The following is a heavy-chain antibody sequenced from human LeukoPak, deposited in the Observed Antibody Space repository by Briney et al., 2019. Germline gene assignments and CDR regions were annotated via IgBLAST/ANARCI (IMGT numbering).Heavy chain of an antibody. J-gene: IGHJ4*02. CDR1: GFTFSNYA. Sequence: PGGSLRLSCAASGFTFSNYAMNWVRQAPGKGLEWVSTIDGSGDSTYYADSVKGRFTISRDNSKNTLYLQMNSLRAEDAAIYYCAKDGTPSADSRNDYWGKGTGLTFSS. CDR3: AKDGTPSADSRNDY. CDR2: IDGSGDST. D-gene: IGHD6-13*01. V-gene: IGHV3-23*01.